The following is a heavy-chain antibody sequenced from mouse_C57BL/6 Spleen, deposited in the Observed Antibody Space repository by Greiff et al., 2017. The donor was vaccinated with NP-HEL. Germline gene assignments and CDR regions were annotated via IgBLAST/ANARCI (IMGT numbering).Heavy chain of an antibody. D-gene: IGHD1-1*02. Sequence: EVQLQQSGPELVKPGASVKISCKASGYTFTDYYMNWVKQSHGKSLEWIGDINPNNGGTSYNQKLKGKATLTVDKSSRPAYMELRSLTSYDSAVYYCARDYPYAMDYWGQGTSVTVSS. V-gene: IGHV1-26*01. CDR3: ARDYPYAMDY. CDR1: GYTFTDYY. CDR2: INPNNGGT. J-gene: IGHJ4*01.